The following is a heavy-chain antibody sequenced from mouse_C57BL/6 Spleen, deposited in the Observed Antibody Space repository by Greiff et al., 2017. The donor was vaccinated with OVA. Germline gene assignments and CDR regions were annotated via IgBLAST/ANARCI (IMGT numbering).Heavy chain of an antibody. Sequence: EVQLQESGPGLVKPSQSLSLTCSATGYSITSGYYWYWIRQLPGNKLEWMGYISYDGSNNYNPSLKNRISITRDTSKNQFYLKLNSVTTEDTATYYGAREGNIYYGYDGYAMDYWGQGTSVTVSS. CDR3: AREGNIYYGYDGYAMDY. D-gene: IGHD2-2*01. CDR1: GYSITSGYY. CDR2: ISYDGSN. V-gene: IGHV3-6*01. J-gene: IGHJ4*01.